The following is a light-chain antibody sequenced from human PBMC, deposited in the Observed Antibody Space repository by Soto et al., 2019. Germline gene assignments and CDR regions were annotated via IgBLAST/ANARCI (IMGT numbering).Light chain of an antibody. CDR3: QQYGSSSWT. CDR2: GAS. V-gene: IGKV3-20*01. J-gene: IGKJ1*01. Sequence: EIVLTQSPGTLSLSPGERATLSCRASQSVSSSYLAWYQQKPGQAPRLLIYGASSRATGIPDRFSGSGSRTDFTLTISRLEPEDSAVYYCQQYGSSSWTFGKGTNVEIK. CDR1: QSVSSSY.